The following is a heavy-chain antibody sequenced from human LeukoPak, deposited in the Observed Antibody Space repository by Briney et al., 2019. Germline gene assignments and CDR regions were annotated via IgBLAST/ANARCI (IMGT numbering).Heavy chain of an antibody. J-gene: IGHJ4*02. Sequence: PSETLSLTCTVSGGSISSGSYYWSWIRQPAGKGLEWIGRIYTSGSTNYNPSLKSRVTISVDTSKNQFSLKLSSVTAADTAVYYCARGFAKHGSDYWGQGTLVTVSS. CDR1: GGSISSGSYY. V-gene: IGHV4-61*02. CDR2: IYTSGST. CDR3: ARGFAKHGSDY.